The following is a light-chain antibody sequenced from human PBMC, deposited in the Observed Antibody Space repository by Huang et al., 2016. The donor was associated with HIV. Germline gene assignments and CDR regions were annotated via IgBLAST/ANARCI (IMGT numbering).Light chain of an antibody. Sequence: EIVMTQSPATLSVSPGERVTLSCRANRSVSTNLAWYQQRPGQAPRLHIYGSSTRAPGIPARFSGSGSGTDFSLTISSLQSEDFALYYCHQYNNWLLSFGGGTRVDI. CDR1: RSVSTN. V-gene: IGKV3-15*01. CDR2: GSS. CDR3: HQYNNWLLS. J-gene: IGKJ4*01.